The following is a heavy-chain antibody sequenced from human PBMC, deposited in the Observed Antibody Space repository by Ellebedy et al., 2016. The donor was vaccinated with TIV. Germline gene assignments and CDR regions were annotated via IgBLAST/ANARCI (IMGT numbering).Heavy chain of an antibody. CDR1: GGSISSSSYY. V-gene: IGHV4-39*07. D-gene: IGHD4-23*01. Sequence: MPSETLSLTCTVSGGSISSSSYYWGWIRQPPGKGLEWIGSIYYSGSTNYNPSLKSRVTISVDTSKNQFSLKLSSVTAADTAVYYCARAPVVTDLYYFDYWGQGTLVTVSS. J-gene: IGHJ4*02. CDR2: IYYSGST. CDR3: ARAPVVTDLYYFDY.